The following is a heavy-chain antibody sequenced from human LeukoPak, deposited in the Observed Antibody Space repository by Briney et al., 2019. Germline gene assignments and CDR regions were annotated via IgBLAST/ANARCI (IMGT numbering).Heavy chain of an antibody. V-gene: IGHV3-23*01. CDR3: AKEVETAILLDY. CDR1: GFTFSSYA. J-gene: IGHJ4*02. Sequence: GGSLRLSCAASGFTFSSYAMSWVRQAPGKGLEWVSTISGSGGSTYYADSVKGRFTVSRDNSKNALYLQMNSLRAEDTAVYYCAKEVETAILLDYWGQGTLVTVSS. CDR2: ISGSGGST. D-gene: IGHD5-18*01.